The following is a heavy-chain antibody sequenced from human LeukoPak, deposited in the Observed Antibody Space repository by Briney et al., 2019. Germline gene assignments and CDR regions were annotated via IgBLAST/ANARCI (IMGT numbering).Heavy chain of an antibody. CDR3: ASGEGGFDY. CDR1: GLTFSSYG. V-gene: IGHV3-33*01. J-gene: IGHJ4*02. CDR2: IWYDGSNK. D-gene: IGHD3-16*01. Sequence: GGSLRLSCAASGLTFSSYGMHWVRQAPGKGLEWVAVIWYDGSNKYYADSVKGRFTISRDNSKNTLYLQMNSLRAEDTAVYYCASGEGGFDYWGQGTLVTVSS.